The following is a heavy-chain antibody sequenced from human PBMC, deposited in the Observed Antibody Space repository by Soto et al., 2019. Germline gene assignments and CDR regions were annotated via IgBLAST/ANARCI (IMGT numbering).Heavy chain of an antibody. CDR2: IYSIRSP. CDR1: GGSLHNYY. CDR3: ARGSPRYSVNCDVLFDY. J-gene: IGHJ4*01. V-gene: IGHV4-59*01. D-gene: IGHD6-13*01. Sequence: SETQSLTCPVSGGSLHNYYWSWLRQTPGKGVVWIGHIYSIRSPKYNPSLQSRVPISSDTSKNQSFLNLTSVSAADSGVYFCARGSPRYSVNCDVLFDYCGHGTRATDSS.